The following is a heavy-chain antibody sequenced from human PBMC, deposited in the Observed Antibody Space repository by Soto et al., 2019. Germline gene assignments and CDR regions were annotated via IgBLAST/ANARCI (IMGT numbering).Heavy chain of an antibody. CDR3: ATAFRDNWNYDY. D-gene: IGHD1-7*01. Sequence: ASVKVSCTVSGYTLTELSMHWVRQAPGKGLEWMGGLDPEDGETIYAQKFQGRVTMTEDTSTDTAYMELSSLRSEDTAVYYCATAFRDNWNYDYWGQGTLVTVSS. CDR1: GYTLTELS. V-gene: IGHV1-24*01. CDR2: LDPEDGET. J-gene: IGHJ4*02.